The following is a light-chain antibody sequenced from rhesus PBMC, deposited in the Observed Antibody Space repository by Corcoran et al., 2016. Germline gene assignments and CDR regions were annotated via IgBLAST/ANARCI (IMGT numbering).Light chain of an antibody. CDR3: EQTLQTPRT. V-gene: IGKV2-104*02. Sequence: DIVMTQTPLYLPVTPGEPASISCRSSQSLLDSEDGNTYLDWDLQKPGQSPQRLIYEVSNRASGVPDRVRGSGSGTDFTLKISRVEAEDVGVYYCEQTLQTPRTFGQGTKVEIK. J-gene: IGKJ1*01. CDR2: EVS. CDR1: QSLLDSEDGNTY.